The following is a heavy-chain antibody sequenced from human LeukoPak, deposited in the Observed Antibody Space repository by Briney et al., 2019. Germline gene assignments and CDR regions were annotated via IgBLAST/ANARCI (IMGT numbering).Heavy chain of an antibody. D-gene: IGHD3-22*01. Sequence: PGGSLRLSCAASGFTFSSYWMSWVRQAPGKGLEWVANITQDGSEKYYVDSVKGRFTISRDNAKNSLYLQMNSLRAEDTAVYYCARDLDDSSGYYYYYGMDVWGQGTTVTVSS. CDR3: ARDLDDSSGYYYYYGMDV. CDR1: GFTFSSYW. CDR2: ITQDGSEK. V-gene: IGHV3-7*01. J-gene: IGHJ6*02.